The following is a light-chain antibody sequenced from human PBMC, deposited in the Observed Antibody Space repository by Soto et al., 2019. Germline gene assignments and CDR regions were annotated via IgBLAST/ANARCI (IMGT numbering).Light chain of an antibody. J-gene: IGKJ2*02. CDR3: QQFDSVPCT. Sequence: IQMTQSPSSLSASVGDRVTITCQASQDITNYLIWYQQKPGKAPKLLIYDASSLGTGVSSRFSGSGSKTHFTLTIRSLQPEDIATYYCQQFDSVPCTFGQGTKLEMK. V-gene: IGKV1-33*01. CDR2: DAS. CDR1: QDITNY.